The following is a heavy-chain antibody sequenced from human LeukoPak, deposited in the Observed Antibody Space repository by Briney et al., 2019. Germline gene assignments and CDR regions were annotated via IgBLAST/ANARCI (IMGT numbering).Heavy chain of an antibody. V-gene: IGHV1-46*01. CDR1: GYMFTNYY. Sequence: ASVKVSCKASGYMFTNYYMHWVRQAPGQGLEWMGIINPSGGNTRYTQKFQGRVTMTRDRSTSTVYMELSSLRSEDTAVYYCAREPIGSTWNYFDSWGQGTLVTVSS. J-gene: IGHJ4*02. CDR2: INPSGGNT. CDR3: AREPIGSTWNYFDS. D-gene: IGHD1-1*01.